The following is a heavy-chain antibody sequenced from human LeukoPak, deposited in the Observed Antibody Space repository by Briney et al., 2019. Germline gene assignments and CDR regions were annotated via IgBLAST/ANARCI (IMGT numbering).Heavy chain of an antibody. J-gene: IGHJ5*02. CDR1: GFTFNSYT. V-gene: IGHV3-30*04. CDR2: ISFDGSNK. D-gene: IGHD6-13*01. Sequence: PGGSLRLSCAASGFTFNSYTIHWVRQAPGKGLEWVAVISFDGSNKYYTDSVKGRFTISRDNSKNTLYLQMNSLRAEDTAVYYCARDSDVYSSRLNWAVSRFDPWGQGTLVTVSS. CDR3: ARDSDVYSSRLNWAVSRFDP.